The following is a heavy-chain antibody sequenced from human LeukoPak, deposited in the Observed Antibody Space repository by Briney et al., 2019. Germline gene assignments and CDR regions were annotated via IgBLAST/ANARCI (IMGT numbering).Heavy chain of an antibody. CDR1: DYTFTSYG. V-gene: IGHV1-18*01. J-gene: IGHJ4*02. D-gene: IGHD2-2*01. CDR3: AREDGYCSSTSCYFDY. Sequence: ASVKVSCKASDYTFTSYGISWVRQAPGQGLEWMGWISAYNGNTNYAQKLQGRVTMTTDTSTSTAYMELRSLRSDDTAVYYCAREDGYCSSTSCYFDYWGQGTLVTVSS. CDR2: ISAYNGNT.